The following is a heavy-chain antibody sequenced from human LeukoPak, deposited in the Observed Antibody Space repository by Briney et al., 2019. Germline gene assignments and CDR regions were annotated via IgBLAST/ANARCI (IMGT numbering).Heavy chain of an antibody. Sequence: SGPVLVKPTETLTLTSTVSGFSLSNARMGVSWIRQPPGKALEWLAHIFSNDEKSYSTSLKSRLTISKDTSKSQVVLTMTNMDPVDTATYYCARISGRYYGSGSPHDYWGQGTLVTVSS. CDR2: IFSNDEK. CDR3: ARISGRYYGSGSPHDY. CDR1: GFSLSNARMG. V-gene: IGHV2-26*01. J-gene: IGHJ4*02. D-gene: IGHD3-10*01.